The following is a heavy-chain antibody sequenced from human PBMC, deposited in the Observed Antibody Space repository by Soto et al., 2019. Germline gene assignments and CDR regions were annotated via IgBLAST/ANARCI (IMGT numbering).Heavy chain of an antibody. J-gene: IGHJ5*02. CDR1: GGSFSSGAYH. Sequence: QVQLQESGPGLVKPSQTLSLTCTVSGGSFSSGAYHWSWVRQHPGQGLEWIASISYRGITYSNPSLTSRLSMSVDTSKNQYSLNLTSVTAAXXXVYHCARMSATGIRWFDPWCQGTLVTVSS. CDR2: ISYRGIT. CDR3: ARMSATGIRWFDP. D-gene: IGHD6-13*01. V-gene: IGHV4-31*03.